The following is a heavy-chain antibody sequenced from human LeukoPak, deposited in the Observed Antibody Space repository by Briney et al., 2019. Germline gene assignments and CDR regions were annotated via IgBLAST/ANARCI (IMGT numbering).Heavy chain of an antibody. CDR1: GYTFTGYY. V-gene: IGHV1-2*02. J-gene: IGHJ6*03. D-gene: IGHD1-20*01. CDR2: INPNSGGT. Sequence: ASVKVSCKASGYTFTGYYMHWVRQAPGQGLEWMGWINPNSGGTNYAQKFQGRVTMTRDTSISTAYMELSRLRSDDTAVYYCARLRITGDYYYYYYYMDVWGKGTTVTVSS. CDR3: ARLRITGDYYYYYYYMDV.